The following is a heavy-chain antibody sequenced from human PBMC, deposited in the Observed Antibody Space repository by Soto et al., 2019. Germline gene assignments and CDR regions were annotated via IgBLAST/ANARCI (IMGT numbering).Heavy chain of an antibody. J-gene: IGHJ6*02. CDR2: IKSKTDGGTT. D-gene: IGHD4-17*01. CDR3: TTAVTPRKIYYYYGMDV. V-gene: IGHV3-15*07. CDR1: GFTFSNAW. Sequence: GGSLRLSCAASGFTFSNAWMNWVRQAPGKGLEWVGRIKSKTDGGTTDYAAPVKGRFTISRDDSKNTLYLQMNSLKTEDTAVYYCTTAVTPRKIYYYYGMDVWGQGTTVTVSS.